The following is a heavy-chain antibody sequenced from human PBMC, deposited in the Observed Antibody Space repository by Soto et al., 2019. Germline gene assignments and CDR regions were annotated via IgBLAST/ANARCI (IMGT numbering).Heavy chain of an antibody. CDR2: IYYSGST. J-gene: IGHJ4*02. V-gene: IGHV4-61*01. Sequence: QVQLQESGPGLVKPSETLSLTCTVSGGSVSSGSYYWSWIRQPPGKGLEWIGYIYYSGSTNYNPSPKSRVTISAETSKKPYSLKLRSVTDADTAVDYCVRRGWELLHFDHWGQRTLVTASS. CDR3: VRRGWELLHFDH. D-gene: IGHD1-26*01. CDR1: GGSVSSGSYY.